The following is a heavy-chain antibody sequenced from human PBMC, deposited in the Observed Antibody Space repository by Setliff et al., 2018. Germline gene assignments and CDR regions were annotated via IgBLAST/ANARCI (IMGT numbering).Heavy chain of an antibody. V-gene: IGHV3-7*03. CDR3: ARAGLAAAGTRPSFFDY. J-gene: IGHJ4*02. Sequence: GGSLRLSCAASRFTFSNYWMSWVRQAPGKGLEWVANIKEDGSEKYYVDSVKGRFTISRDNAKNSLYLQMNSLRAEDTALYYCARAGLAAAGTRPSFFDYWGQGTLVTVSS. CDR1: RFTFSNYW. D-gene: IGHD6-13*01. CDR2: IKEDGSEK.